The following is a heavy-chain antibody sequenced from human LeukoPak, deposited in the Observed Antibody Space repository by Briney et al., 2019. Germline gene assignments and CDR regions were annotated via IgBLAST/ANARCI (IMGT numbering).Heavy chain of an antibody. CDR3: ARRAVGETFDI. CDR2: IYPRNSDT. V-gene: IGHV5-51*01. Sequence: GESLKISCKGSGYTFTNYWIGWVRQMPGKGLEWMGIIYPRNSDTRYSPSFQGQVTISADKSISTAYLQWSSLKASDTAMYYCARRAVGETFDIWGQGTMLTVSS. CDR1: GYTFTNYW. D-gene: IGHD1-26*01. J-gene: IGHJ3*02.